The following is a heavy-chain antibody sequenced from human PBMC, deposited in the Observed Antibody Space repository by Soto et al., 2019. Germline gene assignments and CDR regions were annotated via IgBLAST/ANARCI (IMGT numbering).Heavy chain of an antibody. CDR3: ARGPSTMVRGVSYYYGMDV. D-gene: IGHD3-10*01. J-gene: IGHJ6*02. CDR1: GGSFSGYY. Sequence: TLSLTCAVYGGSFSGYYWSWIRQPPGKGLEWIGEINHSGSTNYNPSLKSRVTISVDTSKNQFSLKLSSVTAADTAVYYCARGPSTMVRGVSYYYGMDVWGQGTTVTVSS. V-gene: IGHV4-34*01. CDR2: INHSGST.